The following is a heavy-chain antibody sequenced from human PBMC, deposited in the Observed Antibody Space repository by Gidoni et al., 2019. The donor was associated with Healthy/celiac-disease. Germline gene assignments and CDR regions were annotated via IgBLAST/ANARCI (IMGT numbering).Heavy chain of an antibody. V-gene: IGHV4-31*03. Sequence: VQLQESGPGLVKPSQPLSLTCTVSGRSISCGGHYWSSIRQHPGKGLEWIGYIYYSGSTYYNPSLKSRVTISVYTSKNQFSLKLSSVTAADTAVYYCARGRSSYYDSSGPDAFDIWGQGTMVTVSS. D-gene: IGHD3-22*01. CDR2: IYYSGST. J-gene: IGHJ3*02. CDR3: ARGRSSYYDSSGPDAFDI. CDR1: GRSISCGGHY.